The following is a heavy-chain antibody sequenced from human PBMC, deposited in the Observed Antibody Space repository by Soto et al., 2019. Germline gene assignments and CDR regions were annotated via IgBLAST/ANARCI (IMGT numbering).Heavy chain of an antibody. CDR2: ISYDGSNK. J-gene: IGHJ6*02. Sequence: GGPLRLSWAAAGFTCGSFAMHWVRQAPGKGLEWVAVISYDGSNKYYVDSVKGRFIISRDNAKNSLYLQMNSLRAEDTALYYCAREGGDIIMVRGYGMGVWGQGTTVTVSS. D-gene: IGHD3-10*01. CDR3: AREGGDIIMVRGYGMGV. CDR1: GFTCGSFA. V-gene: IGHV3-30-3*01.